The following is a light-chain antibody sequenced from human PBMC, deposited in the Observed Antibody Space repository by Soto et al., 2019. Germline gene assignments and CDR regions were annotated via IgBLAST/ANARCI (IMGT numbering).Light chain of an antibody. V-gene: IGKV1-39*01. Sequence: DIQLTQSPSFLSASVGDRAAITCRASQSIVTYLNWYLQKPGKAPKLLIYAASNLQSGVPSRFSGSGSGTDFTLTISCLQSEDFATYYCQQYYSYPITFGQGTRLEIK. CDR3: QQYYSYPIT. CDR1: QSIVTY. J-gene: IGKJ5*01. CDR2: AAS.